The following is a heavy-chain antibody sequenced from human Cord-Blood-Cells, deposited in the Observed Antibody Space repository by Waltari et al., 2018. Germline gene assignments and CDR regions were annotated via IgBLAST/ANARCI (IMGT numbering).Heavy chain of an antibody. Sequence: QVQLQESGPGLVKPSETLSLTRTGPGGSISSHYWSRFRQPPGKGLEWIGYIYYSGSTNYNPSLKSRVTISVDTSKNQFSLKLSSVTAADTAVYYCASTGIAAAGRGAFDIWGQGTMVTVSS. CDR3: ASTGIAAAGRGAFDI. CDR1: GGSISSHY. CDR2: IYYSGST. J-gene: IGHJ3*02. D-gene: IGHD6-13*01. V-gene: IGHV4-59*11.